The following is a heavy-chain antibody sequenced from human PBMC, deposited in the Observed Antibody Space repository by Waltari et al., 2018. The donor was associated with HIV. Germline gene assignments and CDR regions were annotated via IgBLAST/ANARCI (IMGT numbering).Heavy chain of an antibody. CDR2: ASHSGGT. J-gene: IGHJ2*01. Sequence: QVHLQESGPGLVKPSETLSLTCVVSGYSINTDYYWGWIRQPPRKGLEWIGSASHSGGTFHNASLKSRATISLDRSKNQVSLKVISVTAADTAVYFCARAGVVPALFDLWGRGTLVTVSS. CDR1: GYSINTDYY. D-gene: IGHD3-3*01. CDR3: ARAGVVPALFDL. V-gene: IGHV4-38-2*01.